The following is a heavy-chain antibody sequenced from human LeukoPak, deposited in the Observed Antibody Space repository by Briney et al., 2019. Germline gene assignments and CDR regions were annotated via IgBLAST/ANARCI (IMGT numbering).Heavy chain of an antibody. J-gene: IGHJ4*02. D-gene: IGHD6-13*01. V-gene: IGHV3-11*04. CDR2: ISNSGSAV. Sequence: GGSLRLSCAASGFTFSDYYMSWIRQAPGKGLEWVSYISNSGSAVYDADSVKGRFTISRDNAKNSLYLQMNSLRAEDTVVYYCARVGSTAAAGTTDYWGQGILVTVSS. CDR1: GFTFSDYY. CDR3: ARVGSTAAAGTTDY.